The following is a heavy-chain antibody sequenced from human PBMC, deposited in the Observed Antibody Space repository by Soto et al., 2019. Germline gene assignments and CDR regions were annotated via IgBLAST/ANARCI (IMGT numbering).Heavy chain of an antibody. CDR2: INTNTGNP. D-gene: IGHD1-26*01. Sequence: ASVKVSCKASGYTFTSYAMNWVRQAPGQGLEWMGWINTNTGNPTYAQGFTGRFVFSLDTSVSTAYLQISSLKAEDTAVYCCARWGSGSYYNWFDPWGQGTLVTVSS. CDR3: ARWGSGSYYNWFDP. J-gene: IGHJ5*02. V-gene: IGHV7-4-1*02. CDR1: GYTFTSYA.